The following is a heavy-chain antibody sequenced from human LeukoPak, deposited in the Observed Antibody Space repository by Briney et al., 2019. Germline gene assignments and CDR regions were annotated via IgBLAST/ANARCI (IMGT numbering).Heavy chain of an antibody. V-gene: IGHV4-59*01. CDR2: IYFSGTT. CDR1: GGSISSYY. Sequence: SETLSLTCAVSGGSISSYYWSWIRQSPGRALEWIGYIYFSGTTNYNPSLKSRVTISVDTSKNQFSLSLTSVTAADTAVYYCAREDPQTRVPEGLDVWGQGTTVTVSS. D-gene: IGHD4/OR15-4a*01. CDR3: AREDPQTRVPEGLDV. J-gene: IGHJ6*02.